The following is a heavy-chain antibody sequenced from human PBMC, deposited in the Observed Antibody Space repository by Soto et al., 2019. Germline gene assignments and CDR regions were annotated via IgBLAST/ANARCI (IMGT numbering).Heavy chain of an antibody. V-gene: IGHV1-8*01. CDR1: GYTFTSYY. Sequence: ASVNVSCKTSGYTFTSYYLNWVRPATGQWLELMGWMNPNSGNTGYEHKLQGRVTMTRNTSISTAYMELSSLRSGENAVYQSAIAYDFGWGRKRDRPARVDLWGQGTRVTASS. CDR3: AIAYDFGWGRKRDRPARVDL. J-gene: IGHJ5*02. D-gene: IGHD3-16*01. CDR2: MNPNSGNT.